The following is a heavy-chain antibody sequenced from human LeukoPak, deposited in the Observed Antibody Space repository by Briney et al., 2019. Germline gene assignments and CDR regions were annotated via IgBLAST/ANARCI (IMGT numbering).Heavy chain of an antibody. D-gene: IGHD3-10*01. CDR1: GYTLTELS. CDR3: ATLGGSGDFDY. CDR2: FDPEDGET. Sequence: VSCKXXGYTLTELSMHWVRQAPGKGLEWMGGFDPEDGETIYAQKFQGRVTMTEDTSTDTAYMELSSLRSEDTAVYYCATLGGSGDFDYWGQGTLVTVSS. J-gene: IGHJ4*02. V-gene: IGHV1-24*01.